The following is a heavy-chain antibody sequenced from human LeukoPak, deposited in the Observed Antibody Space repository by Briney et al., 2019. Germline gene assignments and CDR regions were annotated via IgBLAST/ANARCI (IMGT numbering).Heavy chain of an antibody. V-gene: IGHV3-15*01. J-gene: IGHJ4*02. D-gene: IGHD6-6*01. Sequence: GGSLRLSCAASGFTFSNAWMSWVRQAPGKGLEWVGRIKSKTDGGTTDYAAPVKGRFTISRDDSKNTLYLQMNSLKTEDTAVYYCTTVMSSSSWGDYFDYWGQGTLVTVSS. CDR2: IKSKTDGGTT. CDR1: GFTFSNAW. CDR3: TTVMSSSSWGDYFDY.